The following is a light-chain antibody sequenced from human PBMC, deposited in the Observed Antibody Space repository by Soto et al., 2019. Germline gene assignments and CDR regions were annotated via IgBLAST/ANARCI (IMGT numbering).Light chain of an antibody. J-gene: IGLJ2*01. CDR3: GTWDGSLSAVV. CDR2: DNN. V-gene: IGLV1-51*01. CDR1: SSNIGDNY. Sequence: QSVLTQPPSVSAAPGQKVTISCSGSSSNIGDNYVSWYQQLPGTAPKLLIFDNNKRPSAIPDRFSGSKSGTSATLDITGLQIGDEADYYCGTWDGSLSAVVFGGETKLTVL.